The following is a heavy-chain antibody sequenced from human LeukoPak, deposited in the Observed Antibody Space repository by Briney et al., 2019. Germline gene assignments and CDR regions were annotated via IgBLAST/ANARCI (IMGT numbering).Heavy chain of an antibody. V-gene: IGHV3-23*01. Sequence: GGSLRLSCAASGISFSNYAMSWVRQAPARGLEWVSSLRGNGDTFYADSVKGRFTISRDNSKNTLYLQMNSLRAEDTAVYYCAKVWTAYSDDYFDYWGQGTLVTVSS. CDR2: LRGNGDT. D-gene: IGHD3/OR15-3a*01. J-gene: IGHJ4*02. CDR3: AKVWTAYSDDYFDY. CDR1: GISFSNYA.